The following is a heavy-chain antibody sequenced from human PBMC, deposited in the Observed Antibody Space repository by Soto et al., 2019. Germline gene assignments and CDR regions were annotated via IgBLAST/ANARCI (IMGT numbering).Heavy chain of an antibody. V-gene: IGHV1-69*13. CDR2: IIPIFGTA. Sequence: GASVKVSCKASGGTFSIYAISWVRQAPGQGLEWMGGIIPIFGTANYAQKFQGRVTITADESTSTAYMELSSLRSEDTAVYYCARVVRGGHYYYYYGMDVWGQGTTVTVSS. D-gene: IGHD3-10*01. J-gene: IGHJ6*02. CDR3: ARVVRGGHYYYYYGMDV. CDR1: GGTFSIYA.